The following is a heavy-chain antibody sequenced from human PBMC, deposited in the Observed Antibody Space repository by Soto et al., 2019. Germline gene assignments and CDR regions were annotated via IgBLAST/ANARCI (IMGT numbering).Heavy chain of an antibody. CDR2: ISSSSSYI. Sequence: GGSLRLSCAASGFTFSSYSMNWVRQAPGKGLEWVSSISSSSSYIYYADSVKGRFTISRDNAKNSLYLQMNSLRAEDTAVYYCARKGGWNYMDVWGKGTTVTVSS. J-gene: IGHJ6*03. V-gene: IGHV3-21*01. CDR1: GFTFSSYS. D-gene: IGHD3-16*01. CDR3: ARKGGWNYMDV.